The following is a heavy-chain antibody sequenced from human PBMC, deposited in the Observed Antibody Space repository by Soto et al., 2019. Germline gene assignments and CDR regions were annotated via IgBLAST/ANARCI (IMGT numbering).Heavy chain of an antibody. CDR3: ARQRTTVVTQAYFDH. V-gene: IGHV4-39*01. J-gene: IGHJ4*02. CDR1: GESISSSSYY. D-gene: IGHD2-21*02. CDR2: IYYSGRT. Sequence: ASETLSLTCIVSGESISSSSYYWGWIRQPPGKGLEWIGSIYYSGRTYYNPSFKSRVTISIDTSKNQFSLKLSSVTATDTAVYYCARQRTTVVTQAYFDHWGQGXLVTVSS.